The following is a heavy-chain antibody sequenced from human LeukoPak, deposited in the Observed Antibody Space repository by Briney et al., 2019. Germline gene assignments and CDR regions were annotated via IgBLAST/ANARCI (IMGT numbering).Heavy chain of an antibody. CDR3: ARDYYDSSGYYPFDY. D-gene: IGHD3-22*01. Sequence: ASVKVSCKASGGTFSSYAISWVRQAPGQGLEWMGGIIPIFGTANYAQKFQGRVTITADKSTSTAYMELSSLRSEDTAVYYCARDYYDSSGYYPFDYWGQGTLVTVSS. V-gene: IGHV1-69*06. CDR2: IIPIFGTA. J-gene: IGHJ4*02. CDR1: GGTFSSYA.